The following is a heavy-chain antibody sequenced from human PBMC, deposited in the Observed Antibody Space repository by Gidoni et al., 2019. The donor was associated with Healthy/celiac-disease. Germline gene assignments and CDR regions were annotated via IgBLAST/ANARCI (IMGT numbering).Heavy chain of an antibody. Sequence: EVQLVESGGGLVQPGGSLRLSCAASGFTFRSYSMNWVRQAPGKGLEWVSYISSSSSTIYYADSVKGRFTISRDNAKNSLYLQMNSLRDEDTAVYYCARGVVPAAIPAGYYYYMDVWGKGTTVTVSS. CDR3: ARGVVPAAIPAGYYYYMDV. J-gene: IGHJ6*03. D-gene: IGHD2-2*02. CDR1: GFTFRSYS. V-gene: IGHV3-48*02. CDR2: ISSSSSTI.